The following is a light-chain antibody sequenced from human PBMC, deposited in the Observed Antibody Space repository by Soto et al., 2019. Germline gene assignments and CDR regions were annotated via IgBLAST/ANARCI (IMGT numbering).Light chain of an antibody. CDR2: DVS. CDR1: SSDVGEYDY. CDR3: CSYAGSRV. V-gene: IGLV2-11*01. J-gene: IGLJ3*02. Sequence: QSALTQPRSVSGSPGQSVTISCTGTSSDVGEYDYVSWYQHHPGKAPKLMIYDVSQRPSGVPDRFSGSKSGSTASLTISGIQVEDEADYYCCSYAGSRVFGGGTKLTVL.